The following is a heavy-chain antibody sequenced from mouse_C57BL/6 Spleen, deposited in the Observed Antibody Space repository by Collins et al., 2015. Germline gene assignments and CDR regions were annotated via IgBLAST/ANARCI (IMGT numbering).Heavy chain of an antibody. CDR2: IDPEDGET. Sequence: EVQLQQSGAGLVKPGASVKLSCTASGFNIKDYYMHWVKQRTEQGLEWIGRIDPEDGETKYAPKFQGKATITADTSSNTAYLQLSSLTSEDTAVYYCARGVGPYSNSLYYFDYWGQGTTLTVSS. CDR1: GFNIKDYY. D-gene: IGHD2-5*01. J-gene: IGHJ2*01. V-gene: IGHV14-2*01. CDR3: ARGVGPYSNSLYYFDY.